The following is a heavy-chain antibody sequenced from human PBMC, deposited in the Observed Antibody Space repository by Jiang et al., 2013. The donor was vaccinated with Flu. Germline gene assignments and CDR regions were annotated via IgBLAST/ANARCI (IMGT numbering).Heavy chain of an antibody. CDR3: ARDRVVTARWFDP. CDR2: INAGNGNT. J-gene: IGHJ5*02. V-gene: IGHV1-3*01. D-gene: IGHD2-21*02. Sequence: LEWMGWINAGNGNTKYSQKFQGRVTITRDTSASTAYMELSSLRSEDTAVYYCARDRVVTARWFDPWGQGTLVTVSS.